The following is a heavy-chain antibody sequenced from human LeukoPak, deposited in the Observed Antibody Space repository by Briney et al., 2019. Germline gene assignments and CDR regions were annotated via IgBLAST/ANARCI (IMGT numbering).Heavy chain of an antibody. Sequence: SVKVSCKAPGGTFSSYAISWVRQAPGQGLEWMGGIIPIFGTANYAQKFQGRVTITADKSTSTAYMELSSLRSEDTAVYYCARDRPIYCSGGSCYLFDYWGQGTLVTVSS. V-gene: IGHV1-69*06. D-gene: IGHD2-15*01. CDR2: IIPIFGTA. CDR3: ARDRPIYCSGGSCYLFDY. J-gene: IGHJ4*02. CDR1: GGTFSSYA.